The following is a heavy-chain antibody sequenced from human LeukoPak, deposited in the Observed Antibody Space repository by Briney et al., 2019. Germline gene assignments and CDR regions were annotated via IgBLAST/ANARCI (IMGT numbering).Heavy chain of an antibody. CDR1: GFTFSDYA. CDR3: ARGPFYCSSTSCYTFDY. V-gene: IGHV3-64*01. CDR2: ISSTGGST. J-gene: IGHJ4*02. D-gene: IGHD2-2*01. Sequence: GGSLRLSCAVSGFTFSDYAMHWVRQAPGKGLEYVSAISSTGGSTYYANSVKGRFTISRDNSKNTLYLQMGSLRAEDMAVYYCARGPFYCSSTSCYTFDYWGQGTLVTVSS.